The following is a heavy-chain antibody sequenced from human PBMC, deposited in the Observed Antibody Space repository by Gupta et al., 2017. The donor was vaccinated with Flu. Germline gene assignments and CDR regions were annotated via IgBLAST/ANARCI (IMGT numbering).Heavy chain of an antibody. V-gene: IGHV3-48*01. D-gene: IGHD3-3*01. Sequence: NWVRQAPGKGLEWVSYISSSSSTIYYADSVKGRFTISRDNAKNSLYLQMNSLRAEDTAVYYCARGGYYDFWSGYSNDAFDIWGQGTMVTVSS. J-gene: IGHJ3*02. CDR2: ISSSSSTI. CDR3: ARGGYYDFWSGYSNDAFDI.